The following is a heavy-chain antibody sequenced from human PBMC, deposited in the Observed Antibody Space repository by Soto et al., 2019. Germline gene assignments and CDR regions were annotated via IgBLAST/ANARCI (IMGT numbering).Heavy chain of an antibody. V-gene: IGHV1-69*01. Sequence: QAPGQGLEWMGGIIPIFGTANYAQKFQGRVTITADESTSTAYMELSSLRSEDTAVYYCARDRSEYDYVWGSYRNDAFDIWGQGTMVTVSS. J-gene: IGHJ3*02. CDR3: ARDRSEYDYVWGSYRNDAFDI. D-gene: IGHD3-16*02. CDR2: IIPIFGTA.